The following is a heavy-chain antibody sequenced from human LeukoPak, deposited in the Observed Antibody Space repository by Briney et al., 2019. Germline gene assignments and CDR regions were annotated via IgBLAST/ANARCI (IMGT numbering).Heavy chain of an antibody. CDR3: AKGSWTVDY. J-gene: IGHJ4*02. CDR2: ISYDGSNK. Sequence: GGPLRLSCAASGFTFSSYGMHWVRQAPGKGLEWVAVISYDGSNKYYADSVKGRFTISRDNSKNTLYLQMNSLRAEDTAVYYCAKGSWTVDYWGQGTLVTVSS. CDR1: GFTFSSYG. V-gene: IGHV3-30*18. D-gene: IGHD3-10*01.